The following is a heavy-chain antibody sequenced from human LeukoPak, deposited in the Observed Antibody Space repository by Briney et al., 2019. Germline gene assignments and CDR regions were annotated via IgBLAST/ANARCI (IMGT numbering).Heavy chain of an antibody. CDR3: ARLKTEWFGEPTNWFDP. Sequence: PSETLSLTCTVSGGSISSSSYYWGWIRQPPGKGLEWIGSIYYSGSTYYNPSLKSRVTISVDTSKNQFSLKLSSVTAADTAVHYCARLKTEWFGEPTNWFDPWGQGTLVTVSS. J-gene: IGHJ5*02. CDR1: GGSISSSSYY. D-gene: IGHD3-10*01. CDR2: IYYSGST. V-gene: IGHV4-39*01.